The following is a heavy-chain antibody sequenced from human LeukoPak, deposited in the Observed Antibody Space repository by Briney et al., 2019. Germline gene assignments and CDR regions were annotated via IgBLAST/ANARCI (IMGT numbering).Heavy chain of an antibody. Sequence: PGGSLRLSCAASGFTFSSYGMSWVRQAPGKGREWVSAISGSGGSTYYADSVKGRFTISRDNSKNTLYLQMNSLRAEDTAVYYCANLWFGEFNNYWGQGTLVTVSS. CDR2: ISGSGGST. V-gene: IGHV3-23*01. D-gene: IGHD3-10*01. J-gene: IGHJ4*02. CDR1: GFTFSSYG. CDR3: ANLWFGEFNNY.